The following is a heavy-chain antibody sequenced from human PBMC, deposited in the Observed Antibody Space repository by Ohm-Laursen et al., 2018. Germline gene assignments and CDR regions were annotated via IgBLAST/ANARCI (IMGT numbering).Heavy chain of an antibody. CDR2: MSDSGTH. CDR3: ARLGATVVTADPFDI. CDR1: GGSVSSETSY. J-gene: IGHJ3*02. D-gene: IGHD3-16*01. V-gene: IGHV4-61*03. Sequence: SQTLSLTCIASGGSVSSETSYWSWIRQPPGKGLEWIGYMSDSGTHEYNPSLKSQVTLVVDASKNHFSLKLISVTAADTAVYYCARLGATVVTADPFDIWGQGTLVTVSS.